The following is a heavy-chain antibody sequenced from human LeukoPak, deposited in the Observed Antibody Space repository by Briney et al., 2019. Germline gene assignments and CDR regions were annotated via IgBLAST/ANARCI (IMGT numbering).Heavy chain of an antibody. V-gene: IGHV3-49*03. CDR2: IRSKAYGGTT. D-gene: IGHD2-21*02. Sequence: GGSLRLSCTASGFTFGDYAMSWFSQAPGKGLEWVGFIRSKAYGGTTEYAASVKGRFTISRDDSKSIAYLQMNSLKTEDTAVYYCTSPCGGDCYSFDYWGQGTLVTVSS. CDR1: GFTFGDYA. J-gene: IGHJ4*02. CDR3: TSPCGGDCYSFDY.